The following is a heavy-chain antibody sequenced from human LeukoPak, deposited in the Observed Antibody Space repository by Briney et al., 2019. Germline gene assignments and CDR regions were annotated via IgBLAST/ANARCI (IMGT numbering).Heavy chain of an antibody. D-gene: IGHD1-26*01. CDR3: ARRESGSYYVS. Sequence: SETLSLTCTVSGGSISSYYWSWIRRPPGKGLEWIGYIYYSGSTNYNPSLKSRVTISVDTSKNQFSLKLSSVTAADTAVYYCARRESGSYYVSWGQGTLVTVSS. V-gene: IGHV4-59*01. J-gene: IGHJ5*02. CDR2: IYYSGST. CDR1: GGSISSYY.